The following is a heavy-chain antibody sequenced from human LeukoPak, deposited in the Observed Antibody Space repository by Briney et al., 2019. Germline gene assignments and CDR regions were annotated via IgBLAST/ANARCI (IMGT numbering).Heavy chain of an antibody. J-gene: IGHJ3*02. CDR3: ARGLDWSVPDAFDI. Sequence: SETLSLTCTVSGGSISSYYWSWIRQPPGKGQEWIGYIYYSGSTNYNPSLKSRVTISVDTSKNQFSLKLSSVTAADTAVYYCARGLDWSVPDAFDIWGQGTMVTVSS. CDR1: GGSISSYY. D-gene: IGHD3-9*01. CDR2: IYYSGST. V-gene: IGHV4-59*01.